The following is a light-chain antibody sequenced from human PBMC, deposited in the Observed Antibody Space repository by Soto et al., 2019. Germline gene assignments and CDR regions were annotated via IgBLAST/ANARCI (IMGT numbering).Light chain of an antibody. J-gene: IGKJ5*01. CDR1: QSISGN. Sequence: EIVMTQSPATLSVSPGESATLSCRASQSISGNLAWYQQKPGLAPRLLVYGPSTRATGIPARFSGNGSGTEFTLTITGLQSEDFAVYYCQQYNNWPAMYTFGQGTRLEIK. CDR3: QQYNNWPAMYT. V-gene: IGKV3D-15*01. CDR2: GPS.